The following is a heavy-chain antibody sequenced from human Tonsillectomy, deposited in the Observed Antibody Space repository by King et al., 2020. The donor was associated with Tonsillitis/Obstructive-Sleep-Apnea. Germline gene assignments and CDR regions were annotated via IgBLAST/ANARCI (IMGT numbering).Heavy chain of an antibody. V-gene: IGHV4-34*01. J-gene: IGHJ4*02. Sequence: VQLQQWGAGLLKPSETLSLTCAVYGGSFSGYYWSWIRQPPGKGLEWIGEINNSGRTNYNPSLKSRVTISVATSKNQFSLKLSSVTAADTAVYYCARGRGGTIPYWGQGTLVTVSS. CDR2: INNSGRT. CDR1: GGSFSGYY. CDR3: ARGRGGTIPY. D-gene: IGHD2-15*01.